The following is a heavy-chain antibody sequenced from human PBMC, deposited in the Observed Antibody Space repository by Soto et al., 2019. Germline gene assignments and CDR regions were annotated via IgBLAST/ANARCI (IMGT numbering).Heavy chain of an antibody. D-gene: IGHD2-15*01. CDR1: GLTFSSTA. CDR3: TRDYGGYCSGDACYFGSLDS. V-gene: IGHV1-2*02. J-gene: IGHJ5*01. CDR2: INPNGGGR. Sequence: ASVKVSCKASGLTFSSTAVHWVRQAPGQGLEWMGWINPNGGGRNYAQKFQGRVTMTRDTSINTAYMELNNLGSDDTAVYYCTRDYGGYCSGDACYFGSLDSWGQGTLVTVSS.